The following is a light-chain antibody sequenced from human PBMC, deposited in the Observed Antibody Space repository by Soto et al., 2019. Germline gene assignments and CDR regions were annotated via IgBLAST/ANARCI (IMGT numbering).Light chain of an antibody. J-gene: IGKJ1*01. CDR1: QNIRTW. CDR2: QAS. CDR3: QQYSTYLWT. Sequence: DIQMTQSPSTLSASVGDRVTMTCRASQNIRTWLAWYQQKPGKAPRLLMYQASSLKSGVPSRFSGSGSETEFTLTITSLQPDDTATDFCQQYSTYLWTFGQGTKVDIK. V-gene: IGKV1-5*03.